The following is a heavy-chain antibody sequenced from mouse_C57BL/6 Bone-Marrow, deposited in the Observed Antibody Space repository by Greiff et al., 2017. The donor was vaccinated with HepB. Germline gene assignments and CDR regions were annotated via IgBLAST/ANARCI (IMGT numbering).Heavy chain of an antibody. V-gene: IGHV5-4*01. Sequence: DVKLVESGGGLVKPGGSLKLSCAASGFTFSSYAMSWVRQTPEKRLEWVATISDGGSYTYYPDNVKGRFTISRDNAKNNLYLQMSDLKSEDTAMYYCARDGTTVVHYYAMDYWGQGTSVTVSS. CDR2: ISDGGSYT. CDR3: ARDGTTVVHYYAMDY. CDR1: GFTFSSYA. J-gene: IGHJ4*01. D-gene: IGHD1-1*01.